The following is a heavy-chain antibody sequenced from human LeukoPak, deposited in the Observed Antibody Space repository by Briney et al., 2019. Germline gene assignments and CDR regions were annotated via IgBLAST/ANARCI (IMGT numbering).Heavy chain of an antibody. D-gene: IGHD3-22*01. J-gene: IGHJ5*02. V-gene: IGHV3-33*06. CDR3: AKDFGRVVVVNNWFDP. Sequence: PGGSLRLSCTASGFTFNSYGMHWVRQAPGKGLEWVAVIWYDGSDKYYADSVKGRFTISRDNSKNTLYLQMNSLRAEDTAVYYCAKDFGRVVVVNNWFDPWGQGTLVTVSS. CDR2: IWYDGSDK. CDR1: GFTFNSYG.